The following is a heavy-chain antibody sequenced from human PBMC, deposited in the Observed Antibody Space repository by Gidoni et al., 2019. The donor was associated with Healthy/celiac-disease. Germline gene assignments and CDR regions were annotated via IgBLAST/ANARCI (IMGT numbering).Heavy chain of an antibody. CDR1: GFTFSRYA. CDR3: AKSTVSGGFGRSFDY. CDR2: ISGSGGST. J-gene: IGHJ4*02. V-gene: IGHV3-23*01. D-gene: IGHD3-16*01. Sequence: EVQLLESGGGLVQPGGSLRLSCAASGFTFSRYAMSWVRQAPGKGLEWVSAISGSGGSTYYADSVKGRFTISRDNSKNTLYLQMNSLRAEDTAVYYCAKSTVSGGFGRSFDYWGQGTLVTVSS.